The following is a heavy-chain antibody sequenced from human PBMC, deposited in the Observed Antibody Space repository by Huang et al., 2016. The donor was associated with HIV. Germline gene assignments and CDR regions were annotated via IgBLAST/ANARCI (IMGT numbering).Heavy chain of an antibody. V-gene: IGHV4-34*01. CDR1: GGSFSGYY. CDR3: AREKAADSAWYGVYYFDY. Sequence: QVQLRQWGAGLVKPSETLSLTCAVYGGSFSGYYWTWIRQSPGKGLEWIGEINHIGKTNYQPSLKSRVTISKDTAKHQLTSVSAADTGVYFCAREKAADSAWYGVYYFDYWGEGALVTVTS. CDR2: INHIGKT. J-gene: IGHJ4*02. D-gene: IGHD6-19*01.